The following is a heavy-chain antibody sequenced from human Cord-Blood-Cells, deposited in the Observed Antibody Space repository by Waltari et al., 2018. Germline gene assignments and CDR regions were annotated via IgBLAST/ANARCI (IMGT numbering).Heavy chain of an antibody. CDR2: VIPIFGTA. CDR3: AIDQGGYYDFWSGYLFDY. Sequence: VQLVQAGAGGTKPGSSVKVCCKASGGTFSSHVITRLRPVADQGLEWLGGVIPIFGTANYAQKFQGRVTITADKSTSTAYMELSSLRSEDTAVYYCAIDQGGYYDFWSGYLFDYWGQGTLVTVSS. J-gene: IGHJ4*02. D-gene: IGHD3-3*01. V-gene: IGHV1-69*06. CDR1: GGTFSSHV.